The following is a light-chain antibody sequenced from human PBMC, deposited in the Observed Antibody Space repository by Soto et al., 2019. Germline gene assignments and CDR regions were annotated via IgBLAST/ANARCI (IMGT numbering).Light chain of an antibody. V-gene: IGLV3-21*02. CDR2: GDS. J-gene: IGLJ2*01. CDR1: NIGSKS. CDR3: QVWDSSSDHVV. Sequence: SYELTHPPSVSVAPGQTARITCERDNIGSKSVHWYQQKPRQAPVLVVYGDSDRPSGNPERFSGSDSGNTATLTISRVEAGDEADYYCQVWDSSSDHVVFGGGTKVTVL.